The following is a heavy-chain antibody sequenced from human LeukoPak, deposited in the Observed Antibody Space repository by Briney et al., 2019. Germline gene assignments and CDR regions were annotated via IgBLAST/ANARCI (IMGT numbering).Heavy chain of an antibody. CDR3: ARGLPSTVTTPFDP. D-gene: IGHD4-17*01. CDR1: GSSISSGSYY. V-gene: IGHV4-61*02. Sequence: SETLSLTCTVSGSSISSGSYYWSWIRQPAGKGLEWIGRIYTSGSTNYNPSLKSRVTISVDTSKNQFSLKLSSVTAADTAVYYCARGLPSTVTTPFDPWGQGTLVTVSS. J-gene: IGHJ5*02. CDR2: IYTSGST.